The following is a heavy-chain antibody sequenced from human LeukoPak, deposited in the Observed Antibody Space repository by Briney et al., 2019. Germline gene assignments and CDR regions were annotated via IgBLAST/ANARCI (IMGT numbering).Heavy chain of an antibody. J-gene: IGHJ4*02. V-gene: IGHV1-69*04. CDR2: IIPILGIA. D-gene: IGHD1-14*01. CDR1: GGTFSSYA. Sequence: SVKVSCKASGGTFSSYAISWVRRAPGQGLEWMGRIIPILGIANYAQKFQGRVTITADKSTSTAYMELSSLRSEDTAVYYCARDPPGYFDYWGQGTLVTVSS. CDR3: ARDPPGYFDY.